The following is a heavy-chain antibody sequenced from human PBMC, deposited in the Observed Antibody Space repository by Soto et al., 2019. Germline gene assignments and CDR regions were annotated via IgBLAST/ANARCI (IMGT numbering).Heavy chain of an antibody. Sequence: PSETLSLTCTVSGGSISSYYWSWIRQPPGKGLEWIGYFFYSGSTNYNPSLKSRVTISVDTSKNQFSLKLSSVTAADTAVYYCASSEVGYSYAPDYWGQGNLVTVSS. J-gene: IGHJ4*02. V-gene: IGHV4-59*01. CDR3: ASSEVGYSYAPDY. D-gene: IGHD5-18*01. CDR1: GGSISSYY. CDR2: FFYSGST.